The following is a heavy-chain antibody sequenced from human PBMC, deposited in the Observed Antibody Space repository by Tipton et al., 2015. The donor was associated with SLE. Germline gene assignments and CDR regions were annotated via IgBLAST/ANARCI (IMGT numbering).Heavy chain of an antibody. CDR2: IYDSGRT. Sequence: TLSLTCTASGGSISGGGYYWTWIRRHPGKGLEWIGLIYDSGRTFYNPSLKSRLTMSVDTSTNQFSLRLNSVTAADTAVYYCARGGQQQLADYWGQGTLVTVSS. CDR1: GGSISGGGYY. J-gene: IGHJ4*02. D-gene: IGHD6-13*01. V-gene: IGHV4-31*03. CDR3: ARGGQQQLADY.